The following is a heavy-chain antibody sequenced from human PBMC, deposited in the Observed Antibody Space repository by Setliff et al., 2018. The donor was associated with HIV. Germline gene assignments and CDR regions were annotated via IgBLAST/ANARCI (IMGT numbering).Heavy chain of an antibody. CDR2: IYPGDSDT. CDR1: GYSFTSYW. Sequence: PGESLKISCKGSGYSFTSYWIGWVRQMPGKGLEWMGIIYPGDSDTRYSPSFQGQVTISADTSISTAYLHFSSLKASDTAMYYCARVGNWNNSLPSPVGDYWGQGTLVTVLL. CDR3: ARVGNWNNSLPSPVGDY. D-gene: IGHD1-1*01. V-gene: IGHV5-51*01. J-gene: IGHJ4*02.